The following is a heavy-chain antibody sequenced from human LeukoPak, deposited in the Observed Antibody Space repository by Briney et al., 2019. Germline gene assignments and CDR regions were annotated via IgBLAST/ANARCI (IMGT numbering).Heavy chain of an antibody. CDR2: IIPIFGTA. CDR3: ARGAGYYGSGSFFDY. Sequence: SVKVSCKASGGTFSSYAISWVRQAPGQGLEWMGRIIPIFGTANYAQKFQGSVTITTDESTSTAYMELSSLRSEDTAVYYCARGAGYYGSGSFFDYWGQGTLVTVSS. J-gene: IGHJ4*02. CDR1: GGTFSSYA. D-gene: IGHD3-10*01. V-gene: IGHV1-69*05.